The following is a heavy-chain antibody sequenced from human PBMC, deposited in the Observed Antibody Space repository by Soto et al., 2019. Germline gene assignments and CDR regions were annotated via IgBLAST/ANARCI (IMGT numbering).Heavy chain of an antibody. CDR3: ARDRGYRSSWGASNYCHYAMDV. CDR1: GGSISSDC. D-gene: IGHD6-13*01. J-gene: IGHJ6*02. Sequence: SETLSLTCTVSGGSISSDCWSWIRQPPGKGLEWIGYIYYSGSTNYNSPLKSRVTISVDTSKNQFSLKRSSVTAADTAVYYCARDRGYRSSWGASNYCHYAMDVWGQGTTVTV. V-gene: IGHV4-59*01. CDR2: IYYSGST.